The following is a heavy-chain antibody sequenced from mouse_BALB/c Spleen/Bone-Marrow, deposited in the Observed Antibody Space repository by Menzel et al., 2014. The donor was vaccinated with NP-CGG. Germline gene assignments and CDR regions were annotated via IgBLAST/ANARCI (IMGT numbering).Heavy chain of an antibody. J-gene: IGHJ2*01. V-gene: IGHV1S81*02. CDR1: GYTFTSYW. CDR3: ARNYGNTDY. CDR2: INPSNGRT. Sequence: QVQLQHSGAGLVKPGASVKLSCKASGYTFTSYWMHWVKQRPGQGLEWIGEINPSNGRTNYNEKFKTKATLTVDKSSSTAYMQLSSLTSEDSAVYYCARNYGNTDYWGQGTTLTVSS. D-gene: IGHD2-1*01.